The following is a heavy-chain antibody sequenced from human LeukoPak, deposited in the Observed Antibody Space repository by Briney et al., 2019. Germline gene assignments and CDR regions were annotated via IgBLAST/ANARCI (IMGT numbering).Heavy chain of an antibody. CDR3: AREKTGMDAFDI. CDR2: INPNSGGT. J-gene: IGHJ3*02. V-gene: IGHV1-2*02. D-gene: IGHD1-1*01. CDR1: GYTFTDYY. Sequence: ASVKVSCKASGYTFTDYYMHWVRQAPGQGLEWMGWINPNSGGTNYAQKFQGRVTMTRDTSISTAYMELSRLRSDDTAVYYCAREKTGMDAFDIWGQGTMVTVSS.